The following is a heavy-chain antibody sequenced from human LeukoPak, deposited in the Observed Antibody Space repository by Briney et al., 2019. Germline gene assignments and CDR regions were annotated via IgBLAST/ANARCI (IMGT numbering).Heavy chain of an antibody. CDR1: GYSLTSYY. V-gene: IGHV1-2*06. CDR3: ARDSSSNLRYCSSTSCYTWFDP. CDR2: INPNSGGT. Sequence: ASVKVSCKASGYSLTSYYMHWVRQAPGQGLEWMGRINPNSGGTNYAQKFQGRVTMTRDTSISTAYMELSRLRSDDTAVYYCARDSSSNLRYCSSTSCYTWFDPWGQGTLVTVSS. J-gene: IGHJ5*02. D-gene: IGHD2-2*02.